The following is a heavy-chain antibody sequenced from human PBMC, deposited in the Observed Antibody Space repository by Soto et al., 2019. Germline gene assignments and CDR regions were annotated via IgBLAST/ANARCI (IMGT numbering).Heavy chain of an antibody. CDR2: ISGSGGST. J-gene: IGHJ4*01. CDR3: STADIWFGEFLVREYFDY. D-gene: IGHD3-10*01. CDR1: GFTFSSYA. V-gene: IGHV3-23*01. Sequence: GGSLRLSCAASGFTFSSYAMSWVRQAPGKGLEWVSAISGSGGSTYYADSVKGRFTISRDNSKNTLYLQLNSLRAEDTAVYYCSTADIWFGEFLVREYFDYWDQGTLGAASS.